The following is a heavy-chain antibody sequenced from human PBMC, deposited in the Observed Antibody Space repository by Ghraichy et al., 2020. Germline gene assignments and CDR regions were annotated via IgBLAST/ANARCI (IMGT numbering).Heavy chain of an antibody. V-gene: IGHV3-23*01. CDR2: ISGSGGAT. Sequence: GESLNISCAASGFTFSSYAVSWVRQAPGKGLEWVSSISGSGGATYYADSVQGRFTISRDNSKNTLYLQMNSLRAEDTAVYYCAKDQAIVGVVKVGIYMDVWGKGTTVTVS. CDR1: GFTFSSYA. D-gene: IGHD3-3*01. J-gene: IGHJ6*03. CDR3: AKDQAIVGVVKVGIYMDV.